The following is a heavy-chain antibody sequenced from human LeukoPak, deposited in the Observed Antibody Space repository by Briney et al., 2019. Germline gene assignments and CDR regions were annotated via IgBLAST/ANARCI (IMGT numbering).Heavy chain of an antibody. CDR1: GGSISSYD. CDR3: AENPSGSYNQYDY. V-gene: IGHV4-4*07. Sequence: SETLSLTCTVSGGSISSYDWGWIRQPAGKGLEWIGRIYTSGSTNYNPSLKSRVTMSVDTSKNQFSLYLSSVTAADTAVFYCAENPSGSYNQYDYWGQGTLVTVSS. CDR2: IYTSGST. J-gene: IGHJ4*02. D-gene: IGHD1-26*01.